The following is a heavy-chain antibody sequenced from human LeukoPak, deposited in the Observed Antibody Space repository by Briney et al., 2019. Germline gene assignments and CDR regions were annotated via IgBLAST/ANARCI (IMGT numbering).Heavy chain of an antibody. Sequence: PGGSLRLSCAASGFTFSSYWMSWVRQAPGKGLEWVANINQDGSEKYYVDSVKGRFTISRDNAKNSLYLQMNSLRAEDTAVYYCAREGYYGSGSHYPDGFSIWGQGTMVTVSS. CDR3: AREGYYGSGSHYPDGFSI. D-gene: IGHD3-10*01. J-gene: IGHJ3*02. CDR1: GFTFSSYW. V-gene: IGHV3-7*01. CDR2: INQDGSEK.